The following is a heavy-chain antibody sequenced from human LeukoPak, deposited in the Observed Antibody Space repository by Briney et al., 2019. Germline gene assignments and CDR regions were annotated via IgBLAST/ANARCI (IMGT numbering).Heavy chain of an antibody. V-gene: IGHV4-39*01. CDR1: GGSISSSSYY. D-gene: IGHD3-22*01. CDR2: IYYSGST. CDR3: ARHQYYYDSSGSTGSHAWGPVATFDFDY. Sequence: SETLSLTCTVSGGSISSSSYYWGWIRQPPGKGLEWIGSIYYSGSTYYNPSLKSRVTISVDTSKNQFSLKLSSVTAADTAVYYCARHQYYYDSSGSTGSHAWGPVATFDFDYWGQGTLVTVSS. J-gene: IGHJ4*02.